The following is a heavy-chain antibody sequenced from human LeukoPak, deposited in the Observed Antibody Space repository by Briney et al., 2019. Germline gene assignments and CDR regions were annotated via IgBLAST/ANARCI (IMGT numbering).Heavy chain of an antibody. Sequence: GESLKISCQVSGYRFTDYWIGWVRQMPGKGLESVGIIYPGDSDTTYSPSFQGQVTISADKSISTVYLQWTSLKASDTAIYYCARQSRDGSKTRGSYFDYWGQGTLVTVSS. D-gene: IGHD3-10*01. V-gene: IGHV5-51*01. CDR1: GYRFTDYW. CDR3: ARQSRDGSKTRGSYFDY. CDR2: IYPGDSDT. J-gene: IGHJ4*02.